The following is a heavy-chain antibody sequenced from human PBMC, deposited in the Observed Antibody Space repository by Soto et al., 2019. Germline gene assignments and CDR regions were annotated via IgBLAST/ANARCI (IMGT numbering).Heavy chain of an antibody. D-gene: IGHD2-2*01. CDR1: GGSFTGYS. J-gene: IGHJ4*02. CDR3: ARHAPGGPFDY. CDR2: INHSGNT. Sequence: SETLSLTCAVSGGSFTGYSWSWIRQSPGKGLQWIGQINHSGNTNYNPSLNSRVTLSVDTSKNQFSLKLTSVTAADTAVYYCARHAPGGPFDYWGQGTLVTVSS. V-gene: IGHV4-34*01.